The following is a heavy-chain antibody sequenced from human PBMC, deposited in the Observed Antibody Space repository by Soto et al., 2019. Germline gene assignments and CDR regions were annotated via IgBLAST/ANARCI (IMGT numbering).Heavy chain of an antibody. CDR2: IYYSGST. CDR3: ARAYGIWAFEI. J-gene: IGHJ3*02. Sequence: QVQLQESGPGLVKPSQTLSLTCTVSGGSISSGGYYWSWIRQHPGKGLEWIGYIYYSGSTYSNPSLKRRVTISVATSKNQFSLKPGSVTAADTAVYYCARAYGIWAFEIWGQGTMVTVSS. D-gene: IGHD4-17*01. V-gene: IGHV4-31*03. CDR1: GGSISSGGYY.